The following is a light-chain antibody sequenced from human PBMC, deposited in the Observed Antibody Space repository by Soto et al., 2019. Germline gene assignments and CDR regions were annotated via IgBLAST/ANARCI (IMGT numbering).Light chain of an antibody. J-gene: IGLJ1*01. Sequence: QSVLTQPPSVSGSPGQSVAISCTGTSSDVGSYNRVSWYQQHSGKAPKLMIYDVSNRPSGVSNRFSGSKSGNTASLTISGLQAEDEADYYCGSYASSSTLYVFGTGTKVTV. V-gene: IGLV2-14*01. CDR2: DVS. CDR1: SSDVGSYNR. CDR3: GSYASSSTLYV.